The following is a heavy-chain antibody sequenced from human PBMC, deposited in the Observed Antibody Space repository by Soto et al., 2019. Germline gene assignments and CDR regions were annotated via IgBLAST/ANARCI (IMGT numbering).Heavy chain of an antibody. Sequence: QVQLQESGPGLVKPSETLSLTCTVSGGSISSYYWSWIRQPPGKGLEWIGYIYYSGSTNYNPSLKSRVTISVDTSKNQCSLKLSSVTAADTAVYYCARVGMFRELAFDYWGQGTLVTVSS. CDR3: ARVGMFRELAFDY. CDR2: IYYSGST. J-gene: IGHJ4*02. D-gene: IGHD3-10*02. V-gene: IGHV4-59*01. CDR1: GGSISSYY.